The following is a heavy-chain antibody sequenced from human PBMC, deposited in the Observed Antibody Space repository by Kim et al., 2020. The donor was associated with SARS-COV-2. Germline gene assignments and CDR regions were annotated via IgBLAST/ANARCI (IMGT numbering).Heavy chain of an antibody. D-gene: IGHD4-4*01. V-gene: IGHV4-31*03. Sequence: SETLSLTCTVSGASVTSDGYYWSWIRHHPEKGLEWIGYLYYSETTFYNPSLESRLTISMDTSKNQFSLILSSVTAADTAVYYCAGDYSNYIFRHWGPGT. CDR3: AGDYSNYIFRH. J-gene: IGHJ4*02. CDR2: LYYSETT. CDR1: GASVTSDGYY.